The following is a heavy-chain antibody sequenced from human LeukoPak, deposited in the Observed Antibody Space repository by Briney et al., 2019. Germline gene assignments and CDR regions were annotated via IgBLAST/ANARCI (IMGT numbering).Heavy chain of an antibody. CDR3: ARARKSGGITMIRGVKDRGRFDP. V-gene: IGHV3-30*02. Sequence: GGSLRLSCAASGFTFSNYGMHWVRQAPGKGLEWVAFIRYDGSNKSYADSVKGRFTISRDNSKNTLYLQMNSLRAEDTAVYYCARARKSGGITMIRGVKDRGRFDPWGQGTLVTVSS. CDR1: GFTFSNYG. J-gene: IGHJ5*02. CDR2: IRYDGSNK. D-gene: IGHD3-10*01.